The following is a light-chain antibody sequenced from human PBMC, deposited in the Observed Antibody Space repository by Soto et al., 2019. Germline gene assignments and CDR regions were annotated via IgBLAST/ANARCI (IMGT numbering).Light chain of an antibody. J-gene: IGKJ3*01. Sequence: IQVTQSPSSLSASVGDRVTITCRTSQGIRSALGWYQQKPGKAPNLLIYDASDLETGVPSRFSGGGSGTFFSFTINSLQPEDIATYYCQKHDGVPLFGPGTKVEIK. V-gene: IGKV1-33*01. CDR3: QKHDGVPL. CDR2: DAS. CDR1: QGIRSA.